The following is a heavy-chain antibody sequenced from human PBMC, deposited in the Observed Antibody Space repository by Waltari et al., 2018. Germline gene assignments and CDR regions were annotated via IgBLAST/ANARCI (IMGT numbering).Heavy chain of an antibody. V-gene: IGHV7-4-1*02. CDR3: ARSRIRFLEWLPSHYYYYYGMDV. Sequence: QVQLVQSGSELKKPGASVKVSCKASGYTFTSYAMNWVRQAPGQGLEWMGGIKTNTGNPTYAQGFTGRFVFSLDTSVSTAYLQISSLKAEDTAVYYCARSRIRFLEWLPSHYYYYYGMDVWGQGTTVTVSS. D-gene: IGHD3-3*01. CDR1: GYTFTSYA. J-gene: IGHJ6*02. CDR2: IKTNTGNP.